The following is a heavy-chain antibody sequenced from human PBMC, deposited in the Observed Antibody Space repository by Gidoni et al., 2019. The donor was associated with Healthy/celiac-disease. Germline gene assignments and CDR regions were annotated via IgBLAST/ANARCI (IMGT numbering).Heavy chain of an antibody. CDR3: AKEGGSHAPAFDI. D-gene: IGHD1-26*01. Sequence: EVQLVESGGGLVQPGRSLRLSCAASGFTFDDYAMHWVRQAPGKGLEWVSGISWNSGSIGYADSVKGRFTISRDNAKNSLYLQMNSLRAEDTALYYCAKEGGSHAPAFDIWGQGTMVTVSS. CDR2: ISWNSGSI. CDR1: GFTFDDYA. V-gene: IGHV3-9*01. J-gene: IGHJ3*02.